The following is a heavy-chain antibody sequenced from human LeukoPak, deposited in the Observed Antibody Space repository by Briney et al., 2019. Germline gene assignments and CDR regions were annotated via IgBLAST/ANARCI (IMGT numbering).Heavy chain of an antibody. J-gene: IGHJ6*03. Sequence: SETLSLTCTVSGGTISSYYWSWIRQPPGKGLEWIGRIYTSGSTNYNPSLKSRVTMSVDTSKNQFSLKMSSVTAADTAVYYCARYSGYDWGSRYYYYMDVWGKGTTVTVSS. CDR2: IYTSGST. CDR1: GGTISSYY. CDR3: ARYSGYDWGSRYYYYMDV. D-gene: IGHD5-12*01. V-gene: IGHV4-4*07.